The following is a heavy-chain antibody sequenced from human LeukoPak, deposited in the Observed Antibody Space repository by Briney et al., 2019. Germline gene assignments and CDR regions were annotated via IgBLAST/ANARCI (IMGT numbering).Heavy chain of an antibody. D-gene: IGHD6-6*01. CDR2: IIAIFGTA. V-gene: IGHV1-69*05. CDR1: GGTFSSYA. J-gene: IGHJ4*02. CDR3: ARGGIEYSSSSLEPHFDY. Sequence: ASVKVSCKASGGTFSSYAISWVRQGPGQGLEWMGGIIAIFGTANYAQKFQGRVTITTDESTSTAYMELSSLRSEDTAVYYCARGGIEYSSSSLEPHFDYWGQGTLVTVSS.